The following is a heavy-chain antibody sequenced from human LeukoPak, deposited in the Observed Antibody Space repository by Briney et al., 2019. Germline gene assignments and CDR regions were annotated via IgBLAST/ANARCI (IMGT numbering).Heavy chain of an antibody. CDR1: GYTFTSYG. D-gene: IGHD3-3*01. Sequence: ASVKVSCKASGYTFTSYGISWVRQAPGQGLEWMGWISAYNGNTNYAQKLQGRVTMTTDTSTSTAYMELRSLRSDDTAVYYCAREQRGRVSEWLFQYYFDYWGQGTLVTVSS. CDR3: AREQRGRVSEWLFQYYFDY. CDR2: ISAYNGNT. V-gene: IGHV1-18*01. J-gene: IGHJ4*02.